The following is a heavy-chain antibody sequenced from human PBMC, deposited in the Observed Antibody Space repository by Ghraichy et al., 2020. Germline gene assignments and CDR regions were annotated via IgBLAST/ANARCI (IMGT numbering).Heavy chain of an antibody. J-gene: IGHJ4*02. D-gene: IGHD5-12*01. CDR3: ARRIAATTKCFDY. Sequence: GGSLRLSCAASGFTFSSYGMRWVRQAPGKGLELVAKIKQDGSEKHYVDSVKGRFTISRDNAKNSMYLQMNSLRAEDTAVYYCARRIAATTKCFDYWGQGTLVTVSS. CDR2: IKQDGSEK. V-gene: IGHV3-7*03. CDR1: GFTFSSYG.